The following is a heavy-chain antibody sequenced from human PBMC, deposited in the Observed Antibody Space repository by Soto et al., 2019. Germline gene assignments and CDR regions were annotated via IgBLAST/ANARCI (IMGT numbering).Heavy chain of an antibody. Sequence: PGGSLRLSCAASGFTFSSYAMSWVRQAPGKGLEGVSAISGSGGSTYYADSVKGRFTISRDNSKNTLYLQMNSLRAEDTAVYYCAKNDFWSGYSSYYFYMDVLGKGTTVNVPS. CDR1: GFTFSSYA. CDR3: AKNDFWSGYSSYYFYMDV. CDR2: ISGSGGST. J-gene: IGHJ6*03. D-gene: IGHD3-3*01. V-gene: IGHV3-23*01.